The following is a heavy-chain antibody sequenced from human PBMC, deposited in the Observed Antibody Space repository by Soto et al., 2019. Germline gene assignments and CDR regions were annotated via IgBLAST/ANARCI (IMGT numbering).Heavy chain of an antibody. Sequence: RGSLRLSCAASGFTFSSYSMNWVRQAPGKGLEWVSYISSSSSTIYYADSVKGRFTISRDNAKNSLYLQMNSLRDEDTAVYYCARIWGIQFYYYSGTDLFRHATPVTV. CDR2: ISSSSSTI. J-gene: IGHJ6*02. CDR3: ARIWGIQFYYYSGTDL. V-gene: IGHV3-48*02. CDR1: GFTFSSYS. D-gene: IGHD3-16*01.